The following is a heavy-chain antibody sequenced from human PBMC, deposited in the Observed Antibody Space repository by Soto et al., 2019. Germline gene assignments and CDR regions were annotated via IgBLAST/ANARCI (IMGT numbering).Heavy chain of an antibody. V-gene: IGHV1-69*13. CDR3: ARRGYYDSSGYSPFDY. CDR1: GGTFSSYA. Sequence: SVEVSCKASGGTFSSYAISWVRQAPGQGLEWMGGIIPIFGTANYAQKFQGRVTITADESTSTAYMELSSLRSEDTAVYYCARRGYYDSSGYSPFDYWGQGTLVTVSS. D-gene: IGHD3-22*01. J-gene: IGHJ4*02. CDR2: IIPIFGTA.